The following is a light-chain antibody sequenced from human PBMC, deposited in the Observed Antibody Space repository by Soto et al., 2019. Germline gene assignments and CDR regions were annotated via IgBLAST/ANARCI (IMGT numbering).Light chain of an antibody. V-gene: IGKV1-5*03. CDR3: QQYNSYPWT. CDR2: KAS. Sequence: DIQMTQSPSSLSASVGDRVTITCRASQSISSWLAWYQQKPGKAPKLLIYKASSLESGVPSRFSGSGSGTEFTLTISSLQPDDFAPYYCQQYNSYPWTFCQGTKVDVK. CDR1: QSISSW. J-gene: IGKJ1*01.